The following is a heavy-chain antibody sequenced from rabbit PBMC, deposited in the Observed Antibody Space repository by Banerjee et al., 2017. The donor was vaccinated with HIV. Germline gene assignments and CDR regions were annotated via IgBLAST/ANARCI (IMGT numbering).Heavy chain of an antibody. CDR1: GFSFSSDYD. J-gene: IGHJ4*01. Sequence: QSLEESGGDLVKPGASLTLTCTASGFSFSSDYDMCWVRQAPGKGLERIACIYTGVSGNTYYANWAKGRFTISKTSSTTVTLQMTSLTAADTATYFCARGRYASSSGFYIGSYFNLWGQGTLVTVS. D-gene: IGHD1-1*01. CDR2: IYTGVSGNT. CDR3: ARGRYASSSGFYIGSYFNL. V-gene: IGHV1S40*01.